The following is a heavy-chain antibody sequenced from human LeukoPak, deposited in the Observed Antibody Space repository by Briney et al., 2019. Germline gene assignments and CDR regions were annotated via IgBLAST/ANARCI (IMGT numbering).Heavy chain of an antibody. CDR2: IYIDGST. D-gene: IGHD3-10*01. CDR1: GFTVSTNY. V-gene: IGHV3-53*01. Sequence: PGGSLRLSCTASGFTVSTNYMNWVRQAPGKGLEWVSVIYIDGSTYYADSVKGRFTISRDNSKNTLYLQMDSLRAEDTAVYYCARTITMARVDIWGQGTMVTMSS. CDR3: ARTITMARVDI. J-gene: IGHJ3*02.